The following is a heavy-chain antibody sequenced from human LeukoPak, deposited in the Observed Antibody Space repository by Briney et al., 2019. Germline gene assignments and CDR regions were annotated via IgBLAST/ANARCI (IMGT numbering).Heavy chain of an antibody. CDR3: ARGPSYYYDSSGDY. Sequence: GGSLRLSCAASGFTFSSYGMHWVRQAPGKGLEWVAVIWYDGSNKYYADSVKGRFTISRDNSKNTLYLQMNSLRAEDTAVYYCARGPSYYYDSSGDYWGQGTLVTVSS. V-gene: IGHV3-33*01. D-gene: IGHD3-22*01. CDR2: IWYDGSNK. CDR1: GFTFSSYG. J-gene: IGHJ4*02.